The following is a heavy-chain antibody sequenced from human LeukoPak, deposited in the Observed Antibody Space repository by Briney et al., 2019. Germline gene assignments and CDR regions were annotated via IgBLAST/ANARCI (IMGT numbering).Heavy chain of an antibody. J-gene: IGHJ5*02. CDR1: GYTFTSYG. D-gene: IGHD2-21*01. CDR3: ARADRLHGGPYLIGP. V-gene: IGHV1-2*02. CDR2: INLNSGGT. Sequence: ASVKVSCKASGYTFTSYGISWVRQAPGQGLEWMGWINLNSGGTSSARKFQGRVTMTRDTSISTVYMEVSWLTSDDTAIYYCARADRLHGGPYLIGPWGQGTLVTVSS.